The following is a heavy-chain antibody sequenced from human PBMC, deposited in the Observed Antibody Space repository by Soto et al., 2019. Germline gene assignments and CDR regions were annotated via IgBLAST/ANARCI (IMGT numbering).Heavy chain of an antibody. V-gene: IGHV3-11*01. CDR2: ISSRDLSI. CDR1: GFIFSNYY. J-gene: IGHJ4*02. CDR3: ARVRATGWHVNGRDYFDH. Sequence: SLRLSCTASGFIFSNYYMSCIRQAPGKVLDWVSSISSRDLSIYYADSVKGRFTIFRDNAKTSLFLHMSNLRAADTAVYYCARVRATGWHVNGRDYFDHWGLGTLVTVSS. D-gene: IGHD6-19*01.